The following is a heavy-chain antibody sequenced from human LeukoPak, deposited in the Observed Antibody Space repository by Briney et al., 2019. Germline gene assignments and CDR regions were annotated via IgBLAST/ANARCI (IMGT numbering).Heavy chain of an antibody. CDR2: ISPIFGTD. Sequence: SVKVSCKASGGTFSSHFISWVRQAPGQGLEWMGGISPIFGTDHYAQKFQDRVTITADISTNTVYMELSNLRSEDTAMYYCARDEEGDCGGDCYNWFAPWGQGTLVTVSS. CDR1: GGTFSSHF. CDR3: ARDEEGDCGGDCYNWFAP. D-gene: IGHD2-21*02. V-gene: IGHV1-69*06. J-gene: IGHJ5*02.